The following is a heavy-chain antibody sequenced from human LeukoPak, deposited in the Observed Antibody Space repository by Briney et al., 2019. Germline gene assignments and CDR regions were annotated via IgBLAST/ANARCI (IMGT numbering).Heavy chain of an antibody. D-gene: IGHD6-25*01. V-gene: IGHV4-59*08. J-gene: IGHJ6*02. CDR2: IYYSGST. CDR1: GGSISSYY. CDR3: ARQNSGARLNV. Sequence: SETLSLTCTVSGGSISSYYWSWIRQPPGKGLEWIGHIYYSGSTDYNPSLKSRLTISGDTSKNQFSLQLSSVTAADTAVYFCARQNSGARLNVWGQGTTVTVSS.